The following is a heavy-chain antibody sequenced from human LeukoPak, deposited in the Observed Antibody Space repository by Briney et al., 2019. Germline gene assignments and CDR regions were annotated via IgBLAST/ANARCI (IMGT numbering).Heavy chain of an antibody. CDR3: ARGRGIQLWLRWGFLDY. Sequence: SETLSLTCAVYGGSFSGYYWSWIRQPPGKGLEWIGEINHSGSTNYNPSLKSRVTISVDTSKNQFSLKLSSVTAADTAVYYCARGRGIQLWLRWGFLDYWGQGTLVTVSS. CDR2: INHSGST. D-gene: IGHD5-18*01. V-gene: IGHV4-34*01. CDR1: GGSFSGYY. J-gene: IGHJ4*02.